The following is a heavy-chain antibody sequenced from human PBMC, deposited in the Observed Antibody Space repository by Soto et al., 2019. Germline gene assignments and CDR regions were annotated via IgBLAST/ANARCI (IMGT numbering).Heavy chain of an antibody. V-gene: IGHV4-34*01. Sequence: SEALSLTWSVSGGSISGYSCSWIRQRPGKGLEWIGEINHSGSINYNPSLKSRVTISVDTSKNQFSLKLSSVTAADTAVYYCARDLQWPYYYYGMDVWGQGTTVTVSS. J-gene: IGHJ6*02. CDR3: ARDLQWPYYYYGMDV. D-gene: IGHD6-19*01. CDR1: GGSISGYS. CDR2: INHSGSI.